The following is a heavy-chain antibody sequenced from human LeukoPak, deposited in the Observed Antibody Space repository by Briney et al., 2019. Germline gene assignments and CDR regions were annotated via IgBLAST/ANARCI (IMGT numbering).Heavy chain of an antibody. J-gene: IGHJ6*02. Sequence: ASVKVSCKASGYTFTSYYMHWVRQAPGQGLEWMGIINPSGGSTSYAQKFQGRVTMTRDTSTSTVYMELSSLRSEDTAVYYCARDPGVVVPAAIVIYGMDVWGQGTTVTVSS. V-gene: IGHV1-46*01. CDR2: INPSGGST. CDR3: ARDPGVVVPAAIVIYGMDV. CDR1: GYTFTSYY. D-gene: IGHD2-2*01.